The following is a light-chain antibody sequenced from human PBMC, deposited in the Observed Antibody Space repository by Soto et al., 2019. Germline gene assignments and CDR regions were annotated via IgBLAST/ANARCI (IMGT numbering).Light chain of an antibody. CDR1: QSVSSS. J-gene: IGKJ1*01. CDR2: VHP. Sequence: EIVMTQSPATLSVSPGERATLSCRASQSVSSSLAWYQQKPARLPGSSSMVHPPGPLVSQPGSVAVGLGQSSLSPSAACSLKILQFYYCQQYNNWWTFGQGTKVEVK. V-gene: IGKV3-15*01. CDR3: QQYNNWWT.